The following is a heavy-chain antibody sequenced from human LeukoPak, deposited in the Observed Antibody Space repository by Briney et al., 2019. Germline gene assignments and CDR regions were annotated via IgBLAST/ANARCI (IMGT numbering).Heavy chain of an antibody. V-gene: IGHV3-20*04. CDR1: GLTFDDYG. D-gene: IGHD4-17*01. J-gene: IGHJ4*02. CDR2: INWNGGST. CDR3: SRDCPLCGDYGYFDY. Sequence: PGRSLRLSCAPSGLTFDDYGMSCVRQAPGKGLECVSGINWNGGSTGYADSVKDRFTISRDNAKNSMYQQIHSLRAEDTALYYCSRDCPLCGDYGYFDYWGQGTLVTVSS.